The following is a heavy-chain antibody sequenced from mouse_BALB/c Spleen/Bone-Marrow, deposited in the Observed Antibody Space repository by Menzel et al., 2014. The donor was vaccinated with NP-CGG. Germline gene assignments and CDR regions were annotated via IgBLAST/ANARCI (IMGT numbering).Heavy chain of an antibody. V-gene: IGHV1-22*01. Sequence: VQLKESGPELVKPGASVKISCKTSGYTFTDYTIHWVKQSHGKSLEWIGNINPNIGGTTYNQKFKGKATLTVDMSSSTAYMDLRSLTSEDSAVYYCARGRFAYWGQGTLVTVSA. J-gene: IGHJ3*01. CDR3: ARGRFAY. CDR2: INPNIGGT. CDR1: GYTFTDYT.